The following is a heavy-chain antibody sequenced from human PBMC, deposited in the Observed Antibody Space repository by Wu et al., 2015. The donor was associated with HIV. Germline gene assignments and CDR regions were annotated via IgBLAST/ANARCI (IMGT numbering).Heavy chain of an antibody. CDR1: GGTFNTLA. CDR2: IIPLFQII. D-gene: IGHD5-12*01. Sequence: QVQLVQSGAEVKKPGSSVKVSCKTSGGTFNTLALNWVRQAPGQGLEWMGRIIPLFQIINYAQKFQGRVTITADTSTSTAYMQVSRLRSDDTALYYCARDFSAYDRVYYGMDVWGQGTTVTVSS. V-gene: IGHV1-69*04. CDR3: ARDFSAYDRVYYGMDV. J-gene: IGHJ6*02.